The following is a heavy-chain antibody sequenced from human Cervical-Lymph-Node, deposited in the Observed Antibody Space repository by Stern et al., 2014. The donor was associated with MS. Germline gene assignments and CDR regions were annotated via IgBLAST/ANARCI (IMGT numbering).Heavy chain of an antibody. D-gene: IGHD4-17*01. CDR2: ISTSSIYI. J-gene: IGHJ6*02. CDR3: AREGYGDYTWYYYGMDV. V-gene: IGHV3-21*01. Sequence: EDQLVESGGGLVKPGGSLRLSCAASGFTFSSYSMNWVRQAPGKGLEWVSSISTSSIYIYYADSVKGRFTISRDNTKNSLYLQMNSLRAEDTAVYYCAREGYGDYTWYYYGMDVWGQGTTVTVSS. CDR1: GFTFSSYS.